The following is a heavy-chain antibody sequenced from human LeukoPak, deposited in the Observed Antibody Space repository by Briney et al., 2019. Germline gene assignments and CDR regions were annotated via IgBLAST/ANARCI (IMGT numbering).Heavy chain of an antibody. CDR2: IRQDGSEK. Sequence: GGSLRLSCAASGFTLSSYWMTWVRQTPGKGLEWVANIRQDGSEKYYMDSVKGRFTISRDNAKNSLYLQMNSLRAEDTAVYYCARKYSSDWQPSPQIYYNYYMDVWGKGTTVTVSS. CDR3: ARKYSSDWQPSPQIYYNYYMDV. V-gene: IGHV3-7*01. J-gene: IGHJ6*03. CDR1: GFTLSSYW. D-gene: IGHD6-19*01.